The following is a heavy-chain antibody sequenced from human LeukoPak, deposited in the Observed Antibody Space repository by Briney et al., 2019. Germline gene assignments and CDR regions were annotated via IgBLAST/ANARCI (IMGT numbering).Heavy chain of an antibody. J-gene: IGHJ6*02. Sequence: SETLSLTCTVSGGSISSSSYYWSWIRQPPGKGLEWIGSIYYSGSTYYNPSLKSRVTISVDTSKNQFSLKLSSVTAADTAVYYCARLENYGSGIYYYYGMDVWGQGTTVTVSS. V-gene: IGHV4-39*01. CDR2: IYYSGST. CDR1: GGSISSSSYY. D-gene: IGHD3-10*01. CDR3: ARLENYGSGIYYYYGMDV.